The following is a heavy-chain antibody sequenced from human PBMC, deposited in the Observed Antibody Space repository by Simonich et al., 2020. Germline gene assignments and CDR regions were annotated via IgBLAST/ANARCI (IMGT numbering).Heavy chain of an antibody. V-gene: IGHV1-8*03. CDR1: GYTFTSYD. D-gene: IGHD2-2*01. CDR2: MNPNSGNT. CDR3: ARARYCSSTSCYNWFDP. Sequence: QVQLVQSGAEVEKPGASVKVSCKASGYTFTSYDINWVRQATGQGLEVMRWMNPNSGNTGHAQEFQGRVTITRNTSISTAYMELSSLRSEDTAVYYCARARYCSSTSCYNWFDPWGQGTLVTVSS. J-gene: IGHJ5*02.